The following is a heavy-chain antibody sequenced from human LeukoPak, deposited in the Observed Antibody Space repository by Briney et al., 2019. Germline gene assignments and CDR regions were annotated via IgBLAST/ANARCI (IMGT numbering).Heavy chain of an antibody. D-gene: IGHD5-12*01. V-gene: IGHV3-53*01. Sequence: GGSLLLSCAASGFTVSSNYMSWVRPAPGKGLEWVSVIYSGGSTYYADSVKGRFTISRDNSKNTLYLQMNSLRAEDTAVYYCARLVATIGLDYWGQGTLVTVSS. J-gene: IGHJ4*02. CDR1: GFTVSSNY. CDR3: ARLVATIGLDY. CDR2: IYSGGST.